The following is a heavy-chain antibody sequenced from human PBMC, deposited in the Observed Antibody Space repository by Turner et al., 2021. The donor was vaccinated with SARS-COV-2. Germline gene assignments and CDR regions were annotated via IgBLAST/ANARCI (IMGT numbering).Heavy chain of an antibody. CDR2: ISYEGSNK. CDR1: GFTFSNYG. D-gene: IGHD2-15*01. Sequence: QVQLVESGGGVVQPGRSLRLSCAASGFTFSNYGVHWVRQAPGKGLEWVAVISYEGSNKYYADSVKGRFTISRDNSKNTLYLQMNSLRAEDTAVYYCAKSGGMYCSGGNCYSSYFDYWGQGTLVTVSS. CDR3: AKSGGMYCSGGNCYSSYFDY. V-gene: IGHV3-30*18. J-gene: IGHJ4*02.